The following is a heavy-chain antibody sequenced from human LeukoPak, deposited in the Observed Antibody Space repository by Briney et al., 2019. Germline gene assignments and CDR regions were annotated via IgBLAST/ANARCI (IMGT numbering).Heavy chain of an antibody. CDR2: IYYSGST. V-gene: IGHV4-39*01. J-gene: IGHJ6*03. CDR3: ARQNCTLTSCYDYYHYHMDV. Sequence: SETLSLTCTVSGGSISSSSYYWGWIRQPPGKGLEWIGSIYYSGSTYYNPSLKSRVTISVDTSKNQFSLKLTSVTAADTAVYYCARQNCTLTSCYDYYHYHMDVWGKGTAVTISS. CDR1: GGSISSSSYY. D-gene: IGHD2-2*01.